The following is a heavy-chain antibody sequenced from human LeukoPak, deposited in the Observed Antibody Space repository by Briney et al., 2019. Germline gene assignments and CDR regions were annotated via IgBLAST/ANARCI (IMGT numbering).Heavy chain of an antibody. V-gene: IGHV4-59*08. CDR1: DGSISSYY. Sequence: SETLSLTCTVPDGSISSYYWSWIRQPPGKGLERIGYISSSGSNSFNPSLKSRVTISQDTSKNQLSLKLSSVTAADTAVYYCARHSPYCSGGSCYFDYWGQGTLVTVSS. CDR2: ISSSGSN. J-gene: IGHJ4*02. D-gene: IGHD2-15*01. CDR3: ARHSPYCSGGSCYFDY.